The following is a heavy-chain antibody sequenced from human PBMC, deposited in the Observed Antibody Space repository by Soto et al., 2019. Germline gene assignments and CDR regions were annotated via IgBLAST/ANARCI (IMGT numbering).Heavy chain of an antibody. CDR1: GFTFSSYS. CDR2: ISSSSSSI. Sequence: EVQLVESGGGLVQPGGSLRLSCAASGFTFSSYSMNWVRQAPGKGLEWVSYISSSSSSISYTDSVKGRFTISRDNAKKSQYLKMNSLGAEDTAVYYCAWGRYNDSCGKGTLITVSS. CDR3: AWGRYNDS. J-gene: IGHJ4*02. D-gene: IGHD1-1*01. V-gene: IGHV3-48*01.